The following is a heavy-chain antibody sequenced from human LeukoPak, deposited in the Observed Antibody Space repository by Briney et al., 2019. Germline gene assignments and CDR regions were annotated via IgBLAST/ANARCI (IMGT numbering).Heavy chain of an antibody. CDR2: INPNSGGT. CDR3: ARVDIVVVPAAIEAAHYYYYGMDV. V-gene: IGHV1-2*02. CDR1: GYTFTGYY. D-gene: IGHD2-2*02. J-gene: IGHJ6*02. Sequence: ASVKVSCKASGYTFTGYYMHWVRQAPGQGLEWMGWINPNSGGTNYAQKFQGRVTMTRDTSISTAYMELSRLRSDDTAVYYCARVDIVVVPAAIEAAHYYYYGMDVWGQGTTVTVSS.